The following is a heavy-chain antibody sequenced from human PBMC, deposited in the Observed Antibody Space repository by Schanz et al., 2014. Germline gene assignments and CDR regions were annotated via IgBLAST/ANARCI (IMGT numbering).Heavy chain of an antibody. Sequence: VQLVQSGAEVKRPGASVKVSCKASGYNITSNDVTWVRQAPGQGLEWMGKIIPILDVGNYAQQFQGRVTFTADKSTSTAYMELSSLRSEDTAVYYCAGTYCSSTSCYTGYYYMDVWGKGTTVTVSS. CDR3: AGTYCSSTSCYTGYYYMDV. D-gene: IGHD2-2*02. CDR1: GYNITSND. V-gene: IGHV1-69*09. CDR2: IIPILDVG. J-gene: IGHJ6*03.